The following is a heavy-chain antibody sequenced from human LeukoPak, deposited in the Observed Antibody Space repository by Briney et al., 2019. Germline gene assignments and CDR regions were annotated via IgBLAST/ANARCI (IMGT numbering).Heavy chain of an antibody. Sequence: GGSLRLSCAASGFTFSIYSMNWVRQAPGKGLEWVGRIKSKTDGGTTDYAAPVKGRFTISRDDSKNTLYLQMNSLKTEDTAVYYCTTYSTHYYDSSGYYDFDYWGQGTLVTVSS. J-gene: IGHJ4*02. CDR3: TTYSTHYYDSSGYYDFDY. D-gene: IGHD3-22*01. CDR1: GFTFSIYS. V-gene: IGHV3-15*01. CDR2: IKSKTDGGTT.